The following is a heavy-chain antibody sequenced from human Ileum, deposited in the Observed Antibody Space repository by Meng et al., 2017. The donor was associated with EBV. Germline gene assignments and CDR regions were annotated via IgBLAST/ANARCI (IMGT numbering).Heavy chain of an antibody. D-gene: IGHD3-9*01. CDR3: ARGDILTGYWYYFDY. CDR1: GASIRGSRYY. CDR2: TYYSGST. Sequence: RQLPGSGPGLVKPSAPRSLTCTVSGASIRGSRYYWGWIRQPPGKGLEWIGSTYYSGSTNYNPSLKSRVTISVDTSKNQFSLNLSSVTAADTAVYYCARGDILTGYWYYFDYWGQGILVTVSS. J-gene: IGHJ4*02. V-gene: IGHV4-39*07.